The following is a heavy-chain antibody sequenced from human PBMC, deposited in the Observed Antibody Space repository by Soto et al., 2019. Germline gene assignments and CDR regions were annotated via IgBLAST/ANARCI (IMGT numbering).Heavy chain of an antibody. D-gene: IGHD2-2*01. CDR3: ARFVRSCSATTCSTRADV. CDR2: IYSGGST. V-gene: IGHV4-61*01. CDR1: GGFVNSDTHS. J-gene: IGHJ6*02. Sequence: SETLSLTCTVSGGFVNSDTHSWSWIRQTPGKRLEWIGFIYSGGSTKNPSLRSRVTMSVDTSKNQFSLKLRSVIVADTAVYHCARFVRSCSATTCSTRADVWGQGMTVTVSS.